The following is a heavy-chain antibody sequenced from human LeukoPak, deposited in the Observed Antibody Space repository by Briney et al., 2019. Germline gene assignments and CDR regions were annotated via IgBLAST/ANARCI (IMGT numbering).Heavy chain of an antibody. V-gene: IGHV3-21*01. J-gene: IGHJ5*02. CDR1: GFTFSSYS. Sequence: PGGSLRLSCAASGFTFSSYSMNWVRQAPGKGLEWVSSISSSSSYIYYADSVKGRFTISRDNAKNSLYLQMNSLRAEDTAVYYCARAEIVLRFLEWLPNPNWFDPWGQGTLVTVSS. CDR2: ISSSSSYI. CDR3: ARAEIVLRFLEWLPNPNWFDP. D-gene: IGHD3-3*01.